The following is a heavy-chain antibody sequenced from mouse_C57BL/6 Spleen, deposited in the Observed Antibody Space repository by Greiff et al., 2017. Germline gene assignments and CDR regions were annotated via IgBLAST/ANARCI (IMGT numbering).Heavy chain of an antibody. J-gene: IGHJ4*01. Sequence: VQLQQSGPVLVKPGASVKMSCKASGYTFTDYYMNWVKQSHGKSLEWIGVINPYNGGTSYNQKFKGKATLTVDKSSSTAYMELNSLTSEDSAVYYCARDRDDYAMDYWGQGTSVTVSS. D-gene: IGHD3-3*01. CDR3: ARDRDDYAMDY. V-gene: IGHV1-19*01. CDR2: INPYNGGT. CDR1: GYTFTDYY.